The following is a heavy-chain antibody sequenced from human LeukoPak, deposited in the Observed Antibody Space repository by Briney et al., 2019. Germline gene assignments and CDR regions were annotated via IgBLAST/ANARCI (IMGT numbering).Heavy chain of an antibody. Sequence: GGSLRLSCTTSGFTFSTYGMHWVRQAPGKGLEWVAFIRFEGSNVGSNVYYADSVKGRFTISRDNSKNTLYLQMNSLRAEDTAVYYCARTREQWQVLDYWGQGTLVIVSS. CDR1: GFTFSTYG. V-gene: IGHV3-30*02. CDR3: ARTREQWQVLDY. J-gene: IGHJ4*02. D-gene: IGHD6-19*01. CDR2: IRFEGSNVGSNV.